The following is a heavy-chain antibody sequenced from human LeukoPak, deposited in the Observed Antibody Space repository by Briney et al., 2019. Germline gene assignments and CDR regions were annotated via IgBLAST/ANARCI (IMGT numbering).Heavy chain of an antibody. Sequence: PGKSLRLSCAASGFTFSNYAMNWVRQAPGKGLEWVSAISASGGSRFYTDSVKGRFTISRDNSKNTLFLLMNSLRVEDTAVYYCAKEMESSTWYIDYWGQGTLVSASS. V-gene: IGHV3-23*01. D-gene: IGHD6-13*01. J-gene: IGHJ4*02. CDR2: ISASGGSR. CDR3: AKEMESSTWYIDY. CDR1: GFTFSNYA.